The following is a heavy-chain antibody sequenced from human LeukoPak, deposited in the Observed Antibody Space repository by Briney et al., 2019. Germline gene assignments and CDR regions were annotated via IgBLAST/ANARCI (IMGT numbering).Heavy chain of an antibody. Sequence: SETLSLTCTVSGGSISSYYWSWIRQPPGKGLEWIGYIYYSGSTNYNPSLKSRVAISVDTSKNQFSLKLSSVTAADTAVYYCARETSQKGAHYMDVWGKGTTVTISS. V-gene: IGHV4-59*01. D-gene: IGHD3-16*01. J-gene: IGHJ6*03. CDR1: GGSISSYY. CDR2: IYYSGST. CDR3: ARETSQKGAHYMDV.